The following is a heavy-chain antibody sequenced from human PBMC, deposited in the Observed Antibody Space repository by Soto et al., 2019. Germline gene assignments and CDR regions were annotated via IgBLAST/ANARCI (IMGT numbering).Heavy chain of an antibody. CDR2: FIPIFGTT. D-gene: IGHD1-26*01. CDR3: ARGVGASYFDY. CDR1: GGTFSTYA. Sequence: QVQLVQSGAEVKKPGSSVKVSCKASGGTFSTYAITWVRQAPGQGLEWLGGFIPIFGTTDYARKFQGRVTITADESTSTVFIELSSLTSEDTAVYYCARGVGASYFDYWGQGTLVTVSS. J-gene: IGHJ4*02. V-gene: IGHV1-69*01.